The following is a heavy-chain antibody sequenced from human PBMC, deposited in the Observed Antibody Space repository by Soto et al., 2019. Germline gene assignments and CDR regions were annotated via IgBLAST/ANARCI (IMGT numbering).Heavy chain of an antibody. V-gene: IGHV1-69*02. CDR2: IIPILGIA. Sequence: QVQLVQSGAEVKKPGSSVKVSCKASGGTFSSYTISWVRQAPGQGLEWMGRIIPILGIANYAQKFQGRVTITADKSTSTAYMELSSLRSEDTAVYYCAPYYDSSGYYSDPWGQGTLVTVSS. CDR1: GGTFSSYT. CDR3: APYYDSSGYYSDP. J-gene: IGHJ5*02. D-gene: IGHD3-22*01.